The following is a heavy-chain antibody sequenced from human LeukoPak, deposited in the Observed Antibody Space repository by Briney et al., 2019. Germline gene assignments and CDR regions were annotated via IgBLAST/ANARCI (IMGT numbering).Heavy chain of an antibody. CDR3: AKELYNWNYLRLDY. J-gene: IGHJ4*02. V-gene: IGHV3-23*01. D-gene: IGHD1-7*01. CDR2: ISGSGGST. CDR1: GFTFSSYA. Sequence: GGSLRLSCAASGFTFSSYAMSWVRQAPGKGREWVSAISGSGGSTYYADSVKGRFTISRDNSKNTLYLQMNSLRAEDTAVYYCAKELYNWNYLRLDYWGQGTLVTVSS.